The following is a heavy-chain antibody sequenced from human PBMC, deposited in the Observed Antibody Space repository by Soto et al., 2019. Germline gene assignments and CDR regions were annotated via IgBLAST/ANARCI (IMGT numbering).Heavy chain of an antibody. CDR2: IYYSGST. CDR1: GGSISSGGYY. V-gene: IGHV4-31*03. CDR3: ARDVDTMSSSRGWFDP. D-gene: IGHD6-6*01. J-gene: IGHJ5*02. Sequence: SETLSLTCTVSGGSISSGGYYWSWIRQHPGKGLEWIGYIYYSGSTYYNPSLKSRVTISVDTSKNQFSLKLSSVTAADTAVYYCARDVDTMSSSRGWFDPWGQGTLVTVSS.